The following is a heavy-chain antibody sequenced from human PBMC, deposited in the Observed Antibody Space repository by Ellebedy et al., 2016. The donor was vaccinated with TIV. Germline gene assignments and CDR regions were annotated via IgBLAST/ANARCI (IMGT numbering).Heavy chain of an antibody. CDR3: ARDRDSSSWYFGGYYYYGMDV. CDR2: INLSDGST. CDR1: GYTFTSYY. J-gene: IGHJ6*02. V-gene: IGHV1-46*01. Sequence: AASVKVSCKASGYTFTSYYMHWVRQAPGQGLEWMGRINLSDGSTSYAQKFQGRVTITADKSTSTAYMELSSLRSEDTAVYYCARDRDSSSWYFGGYYYYGMDVWGQGTTVTVSS. D-gene: IGHD6-13*01.